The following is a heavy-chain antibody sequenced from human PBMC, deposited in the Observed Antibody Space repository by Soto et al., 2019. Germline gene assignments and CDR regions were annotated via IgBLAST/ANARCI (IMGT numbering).Heavy chain of an antibody. J-gene: IGHJ6*02. CDR1: GDSVSVNIAA. CDR3: ARVSWYIEYGMDV. V-gene: IGHV6-1*01. Sequence: PSQSLSLTFSISGDSVSVNIAAWNWIRHSPSRGLEWLGRTYYRSKWYNDYAVSVKSRITINPDTSKNQFSLQLNSVTPEDTAVYYCARVSWYIEYGMDVWGQGTTVTVSS. CDR2: TYYRSKWYN. D-gene: IGHD6-13*01.